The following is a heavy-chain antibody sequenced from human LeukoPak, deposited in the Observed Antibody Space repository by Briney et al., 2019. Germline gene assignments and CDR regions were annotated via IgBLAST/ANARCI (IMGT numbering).Heavy chain of an antibody. D-gene: IGHD3-3*01. J-gene: IGHJ4*02. Sequence: SETLSLTCTVSGGSISSYYWSWIRQPPGKGLEWIGYIYYSGSTNYNPSLKSRVTISVDTSKNQFSLKLSSVTAADTAVYYCARESITIFGVVPRGYFDYWGQGTLVTVSS. CDR2: IYYSGST. CDR3: ARESITIFGVVPRGYFDY. CDR1: GGSISSYY. V-gene: IGHV4-59*01.